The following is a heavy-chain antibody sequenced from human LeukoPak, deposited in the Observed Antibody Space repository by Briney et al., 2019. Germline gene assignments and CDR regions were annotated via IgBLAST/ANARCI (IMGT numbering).Heavy chain of an antibody. CDR3: ARNVGSGLDY. CDR2: INPSGGST. J-gene: IGHJ4*02. V-gene: IGHV1-46*01. Sequence: GASVKVSCKASGYTFTGYYIHWARQAPGQGLDWIGFINPSGGSTSYAQKFQGRVTMTRDTSTSTVYMELRSLRSEDTAVYCCARNVGSGLDYWGQGSLVTVSS. D-gene: IGHD1-1*01. CDR1: GYTFTGYY.